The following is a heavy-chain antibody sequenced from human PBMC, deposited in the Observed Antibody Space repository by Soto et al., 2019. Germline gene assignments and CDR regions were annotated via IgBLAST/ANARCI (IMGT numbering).Heavy chain of an antibody. CDR3: ARGAYSSSWYYYYGMDV. CDR2: IYYSGST. V-gene: IGHV4-59*01. Sequence: PSETLSLTCTVSGGSISSYYWSWIRQPPGKGLEWIGYIYYSGSTNYNPSLKSRVTISVDTSKSQFSLKLSSVTAADTAVYYCARGAYSSSWYYYYGMDVWGQGTTVTVSS. D-gene: IGHD6-13*01. J-gene: IGHJ6*02. CDR1: GGSISSYY.